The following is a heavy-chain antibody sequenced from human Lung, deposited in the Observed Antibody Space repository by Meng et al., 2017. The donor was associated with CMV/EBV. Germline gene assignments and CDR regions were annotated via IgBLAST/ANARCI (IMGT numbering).Heavy chain of an antibody. CDR1: GYMFNIYW. V-gene: IGHV5-51*01. CDR2: IYPGDSDV. CDR3: ARQDWTYGHRAYYFEY. D-gene: IGHD3/OR15-3a*01. J-gene: IGHJ4*02. Sequence: GEXXKISCKVSGYMFNIYWIGWVRQKPGKGLEWMGIIYPGDSDVRYSPSFQGQVTISADKSTNTAYLQWSGLRASDTAMYYCARQDWTYGHRAYYFEYWGPGKXVNGAS.